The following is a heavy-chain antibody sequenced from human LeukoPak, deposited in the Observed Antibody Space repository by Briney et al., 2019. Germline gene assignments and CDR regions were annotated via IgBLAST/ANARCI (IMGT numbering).Heavy chain of an antibody. CDR1: GYTFTNNY. V-gene: IGHV1-46*01. CDR3: ARDQEGFDY. CDR2: IYPRDGGT. Sequence: ASVKVSCKASGYTFTNNYLHWVRQAPGQGLEWMGMIYPRDGGTSYAQNFQGRVTVTRDTSTTTVHMELRGLRSEDTAVYYCARDQEGFDYWGQGTVVTVSS. J-gene: IGHJ4*02.